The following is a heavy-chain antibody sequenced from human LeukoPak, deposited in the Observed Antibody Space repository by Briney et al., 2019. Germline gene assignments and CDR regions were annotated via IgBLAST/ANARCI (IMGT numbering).Heavy chain of an antibody. Sequence: GGSLRLSCAASGFTFSSYSMNWVRQAPGRGLEGVSSISSSSNYIYYADSVKGRCTISRDNAKNSLYLQMNSLRAEDTAVYYCARDWTIVVVPAAWGYYYGMDVWGKGTTVTVSS. J-gene: IGHJ6*04. CDR3: ARDWTIVVVPAAWGYYYGMDV. D-gene: IGHD2-2*01. V-gene: IGHV3-21*01. CDR2: ISSSSNYI. CDR1: GFTFSSYS.